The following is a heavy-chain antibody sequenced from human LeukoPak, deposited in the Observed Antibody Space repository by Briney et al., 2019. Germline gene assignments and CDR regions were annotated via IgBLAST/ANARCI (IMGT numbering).Heavy chain of an antibody. CDR3: ARGRRRTSNRGGFDP. D-gene: IGHD1-14*01. Sequence: PGGSLRLSCAASGFTFSGYEMNWVRQAPGKGLEWVSYISSSGSTIYYADSVKGRFTISRDNAKNSLYLQMNSLRAEDTAVYYCARGRRRTSNRGGFDPWGQGTLVTVSS. CDR1: GFTFSGYE. CDR2: ISSSGSTI. J-gene: IGHJ5*02. V-gene: IGHV3-48*03.